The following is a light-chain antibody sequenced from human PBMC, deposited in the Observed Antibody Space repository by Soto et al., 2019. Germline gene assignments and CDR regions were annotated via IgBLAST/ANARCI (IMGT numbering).Light chain of an antibody. CDR1: QSISSR. J-gene: IGKJ1*01. V-gene: IGKV1-5*03. Sequence: DIQMTQSPSTLSASVGDRVTITCRASQSISSRLAWYQQKPGKAPKLLTYKASSLESGVPSRFSGSGSGTEFTLTISSLQPDDFATYYCHQYNSYPWTFGQGTKVEIK. CDR3: HQYNSYPWT. CDR2: KAS.